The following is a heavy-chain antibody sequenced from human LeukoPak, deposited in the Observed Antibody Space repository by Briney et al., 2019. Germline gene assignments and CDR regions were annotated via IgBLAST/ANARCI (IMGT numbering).Heavy chain of an antibody. CDR2: IYYSGST. Sequence: SETLSLTCTVSGGSISSSSYYWGWIRQPPGKGLEWIGSIYYSGSTYYNPSLKSRVTISVDTSKNQFSLKLSSVTAADTAIYYCARDGYSGSDALWGQGTLVTVSS. J-gene: IGHJ4*02. D-gene: IGHD5-12*01. CDR3: ARDGYSGSDAL. CDR1: GGSISSSSYY. V-gene: IGHV4-39*07.